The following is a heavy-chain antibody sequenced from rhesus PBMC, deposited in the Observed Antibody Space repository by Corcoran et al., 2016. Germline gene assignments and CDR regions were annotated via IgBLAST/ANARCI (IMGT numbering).Heavy chain of an antibody. D-gene: IGHD4-29*01. Sequence: QVQLQESGPGLVKPSETLSLTCAVSGGSISDSYYWSWICQPPGKGLGWIGYIYVSGGSTNYNPALKSRVTISPDTSKNQFSLKLSSVTAADTAVYYCARSSDYVFDYWGQGVLVTVSS. V-gene: IGHV4-106*01. J-gene: IGHJ4*01. CDR3: ARSSDYVFDY. CDR2: IYVSGGST. CDR1: GGSISDSYY.